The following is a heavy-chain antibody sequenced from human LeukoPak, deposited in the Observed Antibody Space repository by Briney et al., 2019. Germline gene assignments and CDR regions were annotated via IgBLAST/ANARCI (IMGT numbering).Heavy chain of an antibody. Sequence: ASVKVSCKASGYTFTSYGISWVRQAPGQGLEWMGWISAYNGNTNYAQKLQGRATMTTDTSTSTAYMELRSLRSDDTAVYYCARVPTLGKISRIAANPYYFDYWGQGTLVTVSS. CDR2: ISAYNGNT. J-gene: IGHJ4*02. D-gene: IGHD6-6*01. CDR3: ARVPTLGKISRIAANPYYFDY. CDR1: GYTFTSYG. V-gene: IGHV1-18*01.